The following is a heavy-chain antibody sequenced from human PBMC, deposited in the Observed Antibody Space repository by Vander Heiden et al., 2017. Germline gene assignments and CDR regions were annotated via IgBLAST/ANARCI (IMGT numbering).Heavy chain of an antibody. D-gene: IGHD3-22*01. Sequence: QLQLQASGPGLVKPSETLSLTCTVSGGSISSRSYYWGWIRQPPGMGLEWIGSIYYSGTTYYTPSLKSRVTISVDTSKKQFSLKLTSVTAADTAVYYCARRLYDSSGYHPVWDYWGQGTLVTVSS. CDR2: IYYSGTT. CDR3: ARRLYDSSGYHPVWDY. J-gene: IGHJ4*02. V-gene: IGHV4-39*01. CDR1: GGSISSRSYY.